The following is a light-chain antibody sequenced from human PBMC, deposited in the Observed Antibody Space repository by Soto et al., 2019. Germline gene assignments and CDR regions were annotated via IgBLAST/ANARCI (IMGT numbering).Light chain of an antibody. CDR3: HQYYSWPLT. CDR1: QTVGSD. Sequence: ERVMTQSPATLSVSPGERATLSCRASQTVGSDLAWYQQKPGQAPRLLIYGASTRATDIPPRFRGSGSETYFTLTISSLQSEDFAVYYCHQYYSWPLTFGGGTNVEI. J-gene: IGKJ4*01. V-gene: IGKV3-15*01. CDR2: GAS.